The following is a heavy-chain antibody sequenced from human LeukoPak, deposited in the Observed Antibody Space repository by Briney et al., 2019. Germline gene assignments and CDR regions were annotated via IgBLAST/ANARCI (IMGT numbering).Heavy chain of an antibody. CDR2: INSDGSST. Sequence: GGSLRLSCAASGFTFSSYWMHWVRQAPGKGLVWVSRINSDGSSTSYADSVRGRFSISRDNAKNTLYLQMNCLRAEDTAVYYCAKSGYNRFDYWGQGTLVTVSS. J-gene: IGHJ4*02. CDR3: AKSGYNRFDY. D-gene: IGHD5-24*01. CDR1: GFTFSSYW. V-gene: IGHV3-74*01.